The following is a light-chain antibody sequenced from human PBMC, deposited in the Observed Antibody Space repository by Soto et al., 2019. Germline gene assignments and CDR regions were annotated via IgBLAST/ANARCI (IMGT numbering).Light chain of an antibody. J-gene: IGKJ1*01. CDR3: QQNYRTFRT. CDR2: AAS. CDR1: QSITSY. Sequence: DIQMTQSPSSLSASVGDRVTITCRASQSITSYLNWYQQKPGKAPNLLIYAASSLQSGVPSRFRGSVSRTEFTLTISSLQPEDFATYYCQQNYRTFRTFGQGTKVDIK. V-gene: IGKV1-39*01.